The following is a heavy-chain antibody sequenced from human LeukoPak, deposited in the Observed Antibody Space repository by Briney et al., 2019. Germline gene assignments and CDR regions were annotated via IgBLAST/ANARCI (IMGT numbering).Heavy chain of an antibody. CDR1: GGSISSGGYY. J-gene: IGHJ1*01. V-gene: IGHV4-31*03. CDR3: ARDYYGSGSYSV. D-gene: IGHD3-10*01. CDR2: IYYSSTT. Sequence: PSETLSLTCTVSGGSISSGGYYWSWIRQHPGKGLDSIGYIYYSSTTYYNPSLNSRIITLVNTTNNQYFLNLSSITAAVTAFYYWARDYYGSGSYSVWSQGTLVTVSS.